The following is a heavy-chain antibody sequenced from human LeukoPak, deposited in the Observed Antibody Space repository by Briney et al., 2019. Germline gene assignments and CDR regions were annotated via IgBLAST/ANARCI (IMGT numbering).Heavy chain of an antibody. CDR1: GGSISSYY. D-gene: IGHD2-15*01. CDR2: IYTSGST. CDR3: ATLVVAGDWYFDL. V-gene: IGHV4-4*07. Sequence: SETLSLTCTVSGGSISSYYWSWIRQPAGRGLEWIGRIYTSGSTNYNPSLKSRVTMSVDTSKNQFSLKLSSVTAADTAVYYCATLVVAGDWYFDLWGRGTLVTVSS. J-gene: IGHJ2*01.